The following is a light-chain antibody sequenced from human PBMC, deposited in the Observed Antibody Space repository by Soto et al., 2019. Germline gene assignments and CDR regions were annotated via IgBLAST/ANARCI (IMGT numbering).Light chain of an antibody. Sequence: QSALTQPPSASGSPGQSVTISCTGTSSDVGAYNYVSWYQQHPGKAPTLMIYEVSKRPSGVPDRFSGSKSGNTASLTVSGLQAEDEADYYCSSLVRGNNLFFVGGTKLTVL. J-gene: IGLJ2*01. CDR2: EVS. CDR3: SSLVRGNNLF. V-gene: IGLV2-8*01. CDR1: SSDVGAYNY.